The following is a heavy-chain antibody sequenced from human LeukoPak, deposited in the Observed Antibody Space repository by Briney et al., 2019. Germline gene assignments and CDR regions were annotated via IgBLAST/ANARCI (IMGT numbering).Heavy chain of an antibody. J-gene: IGHJ6*03. CDR1: EFTFSTYT. CDR3: AREPSGPRGPFYHGSGNPSPVSYYYYHIDV. Sequence: NAGGSLRLSCTASEFTFSTYTMTWVRQAPGKGLEWISSIDTSGDYIFYADSVKGRLTISRDNAKNALYLQMNSLSAEDTAVYYCAREPSGPRGPFYHGSGNPSPVSYYYYHIDVWGTGTTVTVS. V-gene: IGHV3-21*01. D-gene: IGHD3-10*01. CDR2: IDTSGDYI.